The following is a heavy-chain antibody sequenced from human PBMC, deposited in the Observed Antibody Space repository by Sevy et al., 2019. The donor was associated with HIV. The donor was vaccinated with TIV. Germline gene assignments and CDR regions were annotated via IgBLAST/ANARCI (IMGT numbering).Heavy chain of an antibody. CDR3: TRLGAQRYGDYVD. CDR2: IRSKANSYAT. CDR1: GFTFSGSA. V-gene: IGHV3-73*01. J-gene: IGHJ4*02. Sequence: GGSLRLSCAASGFTFSGSAMHWVRQASGKGLEWVGRIRSKANSYATEYAASVKGRFTISRDDSKNTAYLQMNSLKTEDTAVYYCTRLGAQRYGDYVDWGQGTLVTVSS. D-gene: IGHD4-17*01.